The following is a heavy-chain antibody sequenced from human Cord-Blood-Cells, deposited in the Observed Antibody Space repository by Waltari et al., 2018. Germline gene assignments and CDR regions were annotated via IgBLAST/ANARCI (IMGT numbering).Heavy chain of an antibody. V-gene: IGHV3-33*01. CDR2: IWYDGSNK. J-gene: IGHJ4*02. D-gene: IGHD3-22*01. Sequence: QVQLVESGGGVVQPGRSLRLSCAASGLPFSSSGMHWVRQAPGKGLEWVAVIWYDGSNKYYADSVKGRFTISRDNSKNTLYLQMNSLRAEDTAVYYCARDLIYYDSSGYYPTFGYWGQGTLVTVSS. CDR1: GLPFSSSG. CDR3: ARDLIYYDSSGYYPTFGY.